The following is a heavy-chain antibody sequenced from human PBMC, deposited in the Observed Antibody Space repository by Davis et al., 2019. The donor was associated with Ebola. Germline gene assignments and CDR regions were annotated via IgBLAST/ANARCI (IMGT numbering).Heavy chain of an antibody. J-gene: IGHJ6*04. D-gene: IGHD4-17*01. CDR2: INTNTGNP. Sequence: ASVKVSCKAFGYISSTYAVNWVRQAPGQGLEWMGWINTNTGNPTYAQGFTGRFVFSLDTSVSTAYLQISSLKAEDTAVYYCARDLAYGDYYYYYGMDVWGKGTTVTVSS. CDR1: GYISSTYA. V-gene: IGHV7-4-1*02. CDR3: ARDLAYGDYYYYYGMDV.